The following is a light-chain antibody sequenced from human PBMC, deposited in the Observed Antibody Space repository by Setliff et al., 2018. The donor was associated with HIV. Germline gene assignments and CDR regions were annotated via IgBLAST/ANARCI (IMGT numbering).Light chain of an antibody. CDR1: SSDIGSHNH. J-gene: IGLJ1*01. CDR3: SSYTSSSLYV. V-gene: IGLV2-14*01. Sequence: QSVLTQPPSASGSPGQSVAISCTGTSSDIGSHNHVSWYQQYPGKAPKLMIYEVSNRPSGVSNRFSGSKSGNTASLTISGLQAEDEADYYCSSYTSSSLYVFGTGTKVTVL. CDR2: EVS.